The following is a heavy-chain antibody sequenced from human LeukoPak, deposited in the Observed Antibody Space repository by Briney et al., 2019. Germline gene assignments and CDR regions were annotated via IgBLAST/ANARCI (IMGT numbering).Heavy chain of an antibody. D-gene: IGHD6-13*01. CDR1: GGSIGSYY. Sequence: KPSETLSLTCTLSGGSIGSYYWTWIRQPPRKGLEWIGYIDYSGSTNYNPSFKRRVTMSVDTSKNQFSLRLSSVTAADTAVYFCARHGGSWTFDYWGQGTLFTVSS. J-gene: IGHJ4*02. V-gene: IGHV4-59*08. CDR2: IDYSGST. CDR3: ARHGGSWTFDY.